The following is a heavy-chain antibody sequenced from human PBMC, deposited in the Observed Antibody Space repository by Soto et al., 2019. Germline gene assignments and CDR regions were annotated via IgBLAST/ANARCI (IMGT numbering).Heavy chain of an antibody. D-gene: IGHD2-2*01. CDR3: VTTGHCSGTRCYEFRDYYYGMDV. CDR1: GFTFSNYA. Sequence: SGGSLRLSCSASGFTFSNYALHWARQAPGKGLAYVSSISSNGGFTYYSASVKGRFTISRDNSKNTLSLQMTGLRPEDTAVYYCVTTGHCSGTRCYEFRDYYYGMDVWGQGTTVTVSS. V-gene: IGHV3-64D*06. J-gene: IGHJ6*02. CDR2: ISSNGGFT.